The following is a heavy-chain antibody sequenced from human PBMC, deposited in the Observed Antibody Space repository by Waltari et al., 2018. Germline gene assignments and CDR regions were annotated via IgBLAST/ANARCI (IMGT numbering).Heavy chain of an antibody. CDR2: ISSTSRYT. CDR3: ARGRDDYNPQPFDF. D-gene: IGHD4-4*01. CDR1: ALPLGNHS. V-gene: IGHV3-11*06. Sequence: QVQLVEFGGGMVKAGGSLVFTCLPSALPLGNHSLSWIRQAPGKGLEWVSFISSTSRYTNTADSVKGRFTISRDNAKKSVFLQMNNLRAENTAVYYCARGRDDYNPQPFDFWGQGIPVTVSS. J-gene: IGHJ4*02.